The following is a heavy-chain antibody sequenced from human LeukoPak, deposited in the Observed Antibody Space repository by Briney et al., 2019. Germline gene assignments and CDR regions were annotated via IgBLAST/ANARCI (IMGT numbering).Heavy chain of an antibody. CDR2: IISMLDIQ. CDR1: GGTFSSYV. V-gene: IGHV1-69*04. D-gene: IGHD3-10*01. Sequence: SVKVSCKASGGTFSSYVITWVRQAPGQGLEWMGRIISMLDIQNYAQKFQGRVTITADKSTSTAYMELSSLRSEDTAVYYCASERGATQYFDYWGQGTLVTVSS. J-gene: IGHJ4*02. CDR3: ASERGATQYFDY.